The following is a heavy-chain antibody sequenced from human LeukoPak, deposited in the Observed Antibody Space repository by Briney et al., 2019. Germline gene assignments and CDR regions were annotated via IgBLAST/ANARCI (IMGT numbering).Heavy chain of an antibody. CDR3: ARADCSGGSCYLGFDY. CDR2: ISSSSSTI. J-gene: IGHJ4*02. V-gene: IGHV3-48*01. D-gene: IGHD2-15*01. Sequence: GGSLRLSCAASGFTFSSYSMNWVRQAPGKGLEWVSYISSSSSTIYYADSVKGRFTISRDNAKNSLYLQMNSLRAEDTAVYYCARADCSGGSCYLGFDYWGQGTLVTVSS. CDR1: GFTFSSYS.